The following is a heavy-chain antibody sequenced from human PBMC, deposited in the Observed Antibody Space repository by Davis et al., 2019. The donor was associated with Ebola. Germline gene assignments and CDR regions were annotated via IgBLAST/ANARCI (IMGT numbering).Heavy chain of an antibody. D-gene: IGHD6-6*01. CDR3: AGQSIAARLVDYYYGMDV. CDR2: IIPIFGTA. J-gene: IGHJ6*02. V-gene: IGHV1-69*06. Sequence: SVKVSCKASGGTFSSYAISWVRQAPGQGLEWMGGIIPIFGTANYAQKFQGRVTITADKSTSIAYMELSSLRSEDTAVYYCAGQSIAARLVDYYYGMDVWGQGTTVTVSS. CDR1: GGTFSSYA.